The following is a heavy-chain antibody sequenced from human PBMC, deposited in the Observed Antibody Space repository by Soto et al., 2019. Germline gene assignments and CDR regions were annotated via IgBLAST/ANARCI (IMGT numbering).Heavy chain of an antibody. Sequence: EVQLVESGGGLVQPGGSLRLSCAASGFTVSSKYMTWVRQAPGKGLEWVSLIQSGGTTYYADSVKGRFTISRDTSENTPHLQMDSLRVEDTAVYYCARDDVLCDGGRCYGIPLDVWGKGTTFTVSS. CDR3: ARDDVLCDGGRCYGIPLDV. V-gene: IGHV3-66*01. D-gene: IGHD2-15*01. CDR1: GFTVSSKY. J-gene: IGHJ6*04. CDR2: IQSGGTT.